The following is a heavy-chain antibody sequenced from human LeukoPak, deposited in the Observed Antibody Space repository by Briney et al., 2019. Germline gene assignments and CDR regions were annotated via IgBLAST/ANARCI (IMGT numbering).Heavy chain of an antibody. CDR2: IYYSGST. CDR1: GGSISSYY. J-gene: IGHJ6*03. CDR3: ARFYYYYYYMDV. V-gene: IGHV4-59*01. Sequence: SETLSLTCTVSGGSISSYYWSWIRQPPGKGLEWIGYIYYSGSTNYNPSLKSRVTISVDTSKNQFSLKLSSVTAADTAVYYCARFYYYYYYMDVWGKGTTVTISS. D-gene: IGHD3-10*01.